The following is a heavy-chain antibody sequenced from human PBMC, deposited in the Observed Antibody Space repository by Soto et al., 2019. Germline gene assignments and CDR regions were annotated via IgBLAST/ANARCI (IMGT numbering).Heavy chain of an antibody. J-gene: IGHJ6*02. Sequence: QVQLVQSGAEVKKPGASVKVFCKASGYTFTGYYMHWVRQAPGQGLEWMGWINPNSGGTNYAQKFQGRVTMTRDTSISTAYMELSRLRSDDTAVYYCARDKGYSSSWSSAYYYYGMDVWGQGTTVTVSS. CDR1: GYTFTGYY. D-gene: IGHD6-13*01. CDR3: ARDKGYSSSWSSAYYYYGMDV. CDR2: INPNSGGT. V-gene: IGHV1-2*02.